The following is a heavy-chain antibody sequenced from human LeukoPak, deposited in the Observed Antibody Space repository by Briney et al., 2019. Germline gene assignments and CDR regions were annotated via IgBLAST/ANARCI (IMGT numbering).Heavy chain of an antibody. J-gene: IGHJ6*03. D-gene: IGHD2-2*01. CDR3: ARDRYCSSTSCPMDYHYYYMDV. V-gene: IGHV4-34*01. CDR2: INHSGST. Sequence: SETLSLTCAVYGGSFSGYYWSWIRQPPGKGLEWIGEINHSGSTNYNPSLKSRVAISVDTSKNQFSLKLSSVTAADTAVYYCARDRYCSSTSCPMDYHYYYMDVWGKGTTVTVSS. CDR1: GGSFSGYY.